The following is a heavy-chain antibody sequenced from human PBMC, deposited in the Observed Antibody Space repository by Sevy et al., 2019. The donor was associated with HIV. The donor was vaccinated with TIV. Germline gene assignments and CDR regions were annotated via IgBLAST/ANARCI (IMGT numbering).Heavy chain of an antibody. D-gene: IGHD2-8*01. J-gene: IGHJ4*02. Sequence: LSLTGAASGFTFSKYSMSWVRQPPGKGLEWVSTLSFGCGEINYADSVKGRFTISRDNSKSSVYLQMNNLRPEDTAVYYCAREGCTKPHDYWGQGTLVTVSS. CDR2: LSFGCGEI. CDR1: GFTFSKYS. V-gene: IGHV3-23*01. CDR3: AREGCTKPHDY.